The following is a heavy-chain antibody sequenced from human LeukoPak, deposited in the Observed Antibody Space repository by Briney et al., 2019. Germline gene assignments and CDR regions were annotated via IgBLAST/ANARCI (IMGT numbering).Heavy chain of an antibody. CDR1: GFTFSSYA. V-gene: IGHV3-23*01. J-gene: IGHJ4*02. D-gene: IGHD3-9*01. CDR3: AKDPGDILTGYYKGYFDY. CDR2: ISGRGDSI. Sequence: GGSLRLSCAASGFTFSSYAMSWVRQAPGKGLEWVSGISGRGDSIYYADSVKGRFTISRDNSKNTLYLQMNSLRAEDTAVYYCAKDPGDILTGYYKGYFDYWGQGTLVTVSS.